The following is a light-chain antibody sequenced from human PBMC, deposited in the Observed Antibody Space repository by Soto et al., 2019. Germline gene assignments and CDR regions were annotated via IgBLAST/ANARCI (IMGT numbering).Light chain of an antibody. Sequence: DIVLTQSPATLSVSPGERATLSCRASQSVSSNLAWYQQKPGQAPRLLIYGASTRATGIPARFSGSGSGTEFTLTIRRLQSEDFAVYYCQQYNNWPALTFGGGTKVEIK. CDR3: QQYNNWPALT. V-gene: IGKV3-15*01. CDR2: GAS. J-gene: IGKJ4*01. CDR1: QSVSSN.